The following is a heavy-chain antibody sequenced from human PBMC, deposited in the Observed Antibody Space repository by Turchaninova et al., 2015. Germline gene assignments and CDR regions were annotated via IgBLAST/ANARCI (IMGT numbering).Heavy chain of an antibody. Sequence: ESGPGQVRPWETLSLSCAVSGVSISRNSWWTWVRQSPGKGLEWIGEVSGSGLTNSKASLKSRVTMSVDKAKNEVSLELMSVTAADTAVYYCARFGDGLDVCSFYFDVWGRGTMVTVSS. CDR1: GVSISRNSW. V-gene: IGHV4-4*02. J-gene: IGHJ6*02. D-gene: IGHD2/OR15-2a*01. CDR2: VSGSGLT. CDR3: ARFGDGLDVCSFYFDV.